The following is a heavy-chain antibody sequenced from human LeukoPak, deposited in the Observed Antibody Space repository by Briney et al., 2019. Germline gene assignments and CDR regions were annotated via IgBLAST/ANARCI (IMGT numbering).Heavy chain of an antibody. CDR2: ISPSGGGT. CDR3: ARETQNIAARRFDY. CDR1: GHTFTSDY. V-gene: IGHV1-46*01. J-gene: IGHJ4*02. Sequence: ASVKVSCKASGHTFTSDYMHWVRQAPGQGLQWMGIISPSGGGTSYAQKFQGRVTMTRDTSTNTLYMELSSLRSEDTAVYYCARETQNIAARRFDYWGQGTLVTVSS. D-gene: IGHD6-6*01.